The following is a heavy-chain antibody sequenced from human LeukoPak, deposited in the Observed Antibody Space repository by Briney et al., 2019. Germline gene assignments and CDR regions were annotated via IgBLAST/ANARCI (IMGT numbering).Heavy chain of an antibody. Sequence: TGGSLRLSCAASGFTFSSYAMSWVRQAPGKGLEWVSAISGSGGSTYYADSVKGRFTISRDNSKNTLYLQMNSLRAEDTAVYYCARTYIVVVPAAIFDYWGQGTLVTVSS. CDR3: ARTYIVVVPAAIFDY. D-gene: IGHD2-2*01. CDR2: ISGSGGST. J-gene: IGHJ4*02. CDR1: GFTFSSYA. V-gene: IGHV3-23*01.